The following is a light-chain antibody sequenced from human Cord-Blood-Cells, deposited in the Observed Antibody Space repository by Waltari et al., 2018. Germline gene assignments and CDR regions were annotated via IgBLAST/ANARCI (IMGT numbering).Light chain of an antibody. CDR2: YVS. Sequence: QSALTQPASVSGSPGQSITISCTGTSSDVGGYNYVSWYQQHPGKAPKLLIYYVSNRRSGVSNRFSGSKSGNTASLTISGLQAEDEADYYCSSYTSSSTYVFGTGTKVTVL. CDR1: SSDVGGYNY. J-gene: IGLJ1*01. CDR3: SSYTSSSTYV. V-gene: IGLV2-14*01.